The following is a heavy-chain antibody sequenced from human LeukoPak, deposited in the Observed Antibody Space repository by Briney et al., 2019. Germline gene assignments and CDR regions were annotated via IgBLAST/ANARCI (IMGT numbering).Heavy chain of an antibody. V-gene: IGHV1-2*02. CDR3: ARGGYSSGYVNYYYYYMDV. CDR2: INPNSGGT. J-gene: IGHJ6*03. CDR1: GYTFAGYY. Sequence: GASVKVSCKASGYTFAGYYIHWVRQAPGQGLECMGWINPNSGGTNYAQKFQGRVTMTRDTSISTAYMELSSLRSEDTAVYYCARGGYSSGYVNYYYYYMDVWGKGTTVTISS. D-gene: IGHD3-22*01.